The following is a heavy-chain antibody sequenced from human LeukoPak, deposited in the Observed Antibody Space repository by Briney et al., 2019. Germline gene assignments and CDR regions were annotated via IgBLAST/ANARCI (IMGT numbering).Heavy chain of an antibody. CDR2: ISSSSSYI. D-gene: IGHD2-15*01. CDR1: GFTFSSYT. J-gene: IGHJ6*01. Sequence: GGSLRLSCAASGFTFSSYTINGVSQAPGKGLEWGSYISSSSSYIYYADSVKGRFTISRDNAENSLYLQMNSLRAEDTAVYYCARGSEGYCSGGGCYYGMDVWGQGTTVTVSA. V-gene: IGHV3-21*01. CDR3: ARGSEGYCSGGGCYYGMDV.